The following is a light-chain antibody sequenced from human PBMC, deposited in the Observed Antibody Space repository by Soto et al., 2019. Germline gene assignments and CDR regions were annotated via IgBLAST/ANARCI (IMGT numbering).Light chain of an antibody. Sequence: QSALTQPPSVSGSPGQSVTISCTGTSTDFVSYNRVSWYQQPPGTAPKLMIYDINNRPSGGSNRFSGSKSGNTASLTISGLQAEDEADYYCVSYTTSASYVFGTGTKVTVL. CDR1: STDFVSYNR. CDR3: VSYTTSASYV. J-gene: IGLJ1*01. V-gene: IGLV2-18*02. CDR2: DIN.